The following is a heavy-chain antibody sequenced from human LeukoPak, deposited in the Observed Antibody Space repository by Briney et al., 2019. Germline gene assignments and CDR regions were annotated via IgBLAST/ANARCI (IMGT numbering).Heavy chain of an antibody. V-gene: IGHV3-66*02. D-gene: IGHD6-19*01. Sequence: PGGSLRLSCAASGFTVSSHYMSWVRQAPGKGLEWVSVIHSGGSTYHADSVKGRFTISRDSSKNTVYLQMNSMRVEDTAVYYCASLAGDIWGQRTMVTVSS. CDR1: GFTVSSHY. J-gene: IGHJ3*02. CDR3: ASLAGDI. CDR2: IHSGGST.